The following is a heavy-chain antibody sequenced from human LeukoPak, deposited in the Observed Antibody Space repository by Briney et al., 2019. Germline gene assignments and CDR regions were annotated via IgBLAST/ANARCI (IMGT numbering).Heavy chain of an antibody. CDR2: IYYSGST. J-gene: IGHJ4*02. Sequence: SETLSLTCTVSGGSISSSSYYWGWIRQPPGKGLEWIGSIYYSGSTYYNPSLKSRVTISVDTSKNQFSLKLSSVTAADTAVYYCARQAYNCGYPPLRNWGQGTLVTVSS. D-gene: IGHD5-18*01. CDR1: GGSISSSSYY. CDR3: ARQAYNCGYPPLRN. V-gene: IGHV4-39*01.